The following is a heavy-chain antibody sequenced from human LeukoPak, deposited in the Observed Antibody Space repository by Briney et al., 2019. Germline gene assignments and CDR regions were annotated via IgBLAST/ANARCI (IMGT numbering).Heavy chain of an antibody. D-gene: IGHD5-12*01. CDR1: GFTFSNAW. CDR2: IKSKTDGGTT. Sequence: GGSLRLSWAASGFTFSNAWVSWVRQAPGKGLEWVGRIKSKTDGGTTNYAAPVKGRFTISRDDSKNTLYLRMNSLKTEDTAIYYCTTDYPNSGYETFDYWGQGTLVTVSS. V-gene: IGHV3-15*01. CDR3: TTDYPNSGYETFDY. J-gene: IGHJ4*02.